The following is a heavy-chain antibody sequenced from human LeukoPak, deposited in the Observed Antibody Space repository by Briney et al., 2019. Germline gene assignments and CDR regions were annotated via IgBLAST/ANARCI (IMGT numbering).Heavy chain of an antibody. CDR2: INPNSGGT. J-gene: IGHJ4*02. V-gene: IGHV1-2*02. CDR3: ARDLYGHYDILTGPRGDY. CDR1: GYAFTGYY. Sequence: APVKVSCKASGYAFTGYYMHWVRQAPGQGLEWMGWINPNSGGTNYAQKFQGRVTMTRDTSISTAYMELSRLRSDDTAVYYCARDLYGHYDILTGPRGDYWGQGTLVTVSS. D-gene: IGHD3-9*01.